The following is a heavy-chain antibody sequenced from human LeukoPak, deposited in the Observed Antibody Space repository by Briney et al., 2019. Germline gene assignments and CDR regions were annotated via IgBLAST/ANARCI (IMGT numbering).Heavy chain of an antibody. CDR3: ARVPLHDDSGHYYPH. D-gene: IGHD3-22*01. J-gene: IGHJ1*01. Sequence: ASVKVSCKASGYTFTSYYMHWVRQAPGQGLEWMGIINPSGGSTSYAQKFQGRVTMTRDTSTSTVYMELSSPRSEDTAVYYCARVPLHDDSGHYYPHWGQGTLVTVSS. CDR1: GYTFTSYY. V-gene: IGHV1-46*01. CDR2: INPSGGST.